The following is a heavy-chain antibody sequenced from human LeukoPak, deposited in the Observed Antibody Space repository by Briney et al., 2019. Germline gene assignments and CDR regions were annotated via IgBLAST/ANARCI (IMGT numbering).Heavy chain of an antibody. CDR3: ANSLSGSWAPDDGH. D-gene: IGHD2-15*01. CDR2: INSFGSL. Sequence: TGGSLRLSCAASGITISSREDNWNCKAPAQGMDWVSHINSFGSLSYSDSVKRRFTIYRDNAKNLVFLQMNSLRGEDTAVYYCANSLSGSWAPDDGHWGQGTLVTVSS. V-gene: IGHV3-48*03. CDR1: GITISSRE. J-gene: IGHJ4*02.